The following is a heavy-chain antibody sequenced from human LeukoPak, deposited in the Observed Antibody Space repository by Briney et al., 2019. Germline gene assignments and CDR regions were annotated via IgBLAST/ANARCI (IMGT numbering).Heavy chain of an antibody. V-gene: IGHV1-2*02. D-gene: IGHD6-19*01. CDR2: INPDSGGT. J-gene: IGHJ4*02. CDR3: ARVQRSSGWYNY. CDR1: GYTFTGYY. Sequence: ASVKVSCKASGYTFTGYYMHWVRQAPGQGLEWMGWINPDSGGTNYAQKFQGRVTMTRDTSISTAYMELSRLRSDDTAVYYCARVQRSSGWYNYWGQGTLITVSS.